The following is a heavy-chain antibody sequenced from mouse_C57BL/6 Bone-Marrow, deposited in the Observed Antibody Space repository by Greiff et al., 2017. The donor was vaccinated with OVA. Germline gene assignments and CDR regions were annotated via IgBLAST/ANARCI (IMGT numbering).Heavy chain of an antibody. Sequence: EVQGVESGPELVKPGASVKISCKASGYSFTDYNMNWVKQSNGKSLEWIGVINPNYGTTSYNQKFKGKATLTVDQSSSTAYMQLNSLTSEDSAVYYCARQNLYGSSSLYYAMDYWGQGTSVTVSS. CDR1: GYSFTDYN. J-gene: IGHJ4*01. V-gene: IGHV1-39*01. CDR2: INPNYGTT. D-gene: IGHD1-1*01. CDR3: ARQNLYGSSSLYYAMDY.